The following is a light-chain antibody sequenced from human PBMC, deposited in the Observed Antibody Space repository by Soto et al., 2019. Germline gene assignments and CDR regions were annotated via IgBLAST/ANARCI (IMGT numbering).Light chain of an antibody. V-gene: IGKV3-20*01. J-gene: IGKJ3*01. CDR2: GAS. CDR1: QSVSSSY. Sequence: EIVLTQSPGTLSLSPGERATLSCRASQSVSSSYLAWYQQKPGQAPRLLIYGASSSATGIPDRFSGSGSGTDFTLTINRLEPEDFAVYYCQQYGSSLFTFGPGTKVHI. CDR3: QQYGSSLFT.